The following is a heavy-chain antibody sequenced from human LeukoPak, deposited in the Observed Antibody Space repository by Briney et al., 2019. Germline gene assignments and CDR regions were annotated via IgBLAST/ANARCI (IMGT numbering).Heavy chain of an antibody. V-gene: IGHV4-59*01. CDR1: GGSISSYY. CDR2: IYYSGST. CDR3: ARGEDSLMPHY. Sequence: TSETLSLTCTVSGGSISSYYWSWIRQPPGKGLEWIGYIYYSGSTNYNPSLKSRVTISVDTSKNQFSLKLSSVTAADTAVYYCARGEDSLMPHYWGQGTLVTVSS. J-gene: IGHJ4*02. D-gene: IGHD1-26*01.